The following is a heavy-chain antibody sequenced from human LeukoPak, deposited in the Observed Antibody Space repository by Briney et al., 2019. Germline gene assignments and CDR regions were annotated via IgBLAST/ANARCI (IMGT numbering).Heavy chain of an antibody. CDR3: AKDIGSGIAAAGKGGYFDY. CDR2: ISWNSGSI. Sequence: PGGSLRLSCAASVFTFSSYATHWVRHAPGKGLEWVSGISWNSGSIGYADSVKGRFTISRDNAKNSLYLQMNSLRAEDMALYYCAKDIGSGIAAAGKGGYFDYWGQGTLVTVSS. J-gene: IGHJ4*02. D-gene: IGHD6-13*01. V-gene: IGHV3-9*03. CDR1: VFTFSSYA.